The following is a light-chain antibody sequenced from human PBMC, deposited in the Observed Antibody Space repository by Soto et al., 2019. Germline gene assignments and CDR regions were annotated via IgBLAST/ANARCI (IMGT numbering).Light chain of an antibody. CDR2: GAS. Sequence: EIVMTQSPATLSVSQGERATLSCRASQSVSSNLAWYQQKPGQAPRLLIYGASTRATGIPARFSGSGSGTEFALTISSLQSEDFAVYYCQQYNNWPPQMFGQGTKVEIK. V-gene: IGKV3-15*01. J-gene: IGKJ1*01. CDR3: QQYNNWPPQM. CDR1: QSVSSN.